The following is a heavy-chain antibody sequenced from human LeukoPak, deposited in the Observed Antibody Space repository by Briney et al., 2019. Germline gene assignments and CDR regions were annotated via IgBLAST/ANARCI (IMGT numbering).Heavy chain of an antibody. D-gene: IGHD3-9*01. CDR3: ARAKGDLFNGFYFDY. J-gene: IGHJ4*02. Sequence: ASVKVSCKASGYTFNGNYIHWVRQAPGQGLEWMGWINPRSGGTNSAQKFQGWVTMTRDTSISTAYIELSRLTSDDTAIYYCARAKGDLFNGFYFDYWGQGTLITVSS. CDR1: GYTFNGNY. V-gene: IGHV1-2*04. CDR2: INPRSGGT.